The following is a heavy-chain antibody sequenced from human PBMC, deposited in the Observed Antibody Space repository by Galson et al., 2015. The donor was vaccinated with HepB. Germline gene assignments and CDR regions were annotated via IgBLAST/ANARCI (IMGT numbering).Heavy chain of an antibody. V-gene: IGHV3-21*01. CDR3: ARDPRPLLRLGELSDHLFDY. Sequence: SLRLSCAASGFTFSSYSMNWVRQAPGKGLEWVSSISSSSYIYYADSVKGRFTISRDNAKNSLYLQMNSLRAEDTAVYYCARDPRPLLRLGELSDHLFDYWGQGTLVTVSS. J-gene: IGHJ4*02. CDR1: GFTFSSYS. CDR2: ISSSSYI. D-gene: IGHD3-16*02.